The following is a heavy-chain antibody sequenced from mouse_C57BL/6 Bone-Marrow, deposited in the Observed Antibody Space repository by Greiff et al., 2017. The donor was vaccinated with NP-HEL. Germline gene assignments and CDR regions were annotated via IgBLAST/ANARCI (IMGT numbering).Heavy chain of an antibody. CDR3: ASRGYYGGGDY. D-gene: IGHD1-2*01. CDR2: IDPSDSYT. Sequence: VQLRQPGAELVKPGASVKLSCKASGYTFTSYWMQWVKQRPGQGLEWIGEIDPSDSYTNYNQKFKGKATLTVETSSSTAYMQLSILTSEDSAVYYCASRGYYGGGDYWGQGTTLTVSS. J-gene: IGHJ2*01. CDR1: GYTFTSYW. V-gene: IGHV1-50*01.